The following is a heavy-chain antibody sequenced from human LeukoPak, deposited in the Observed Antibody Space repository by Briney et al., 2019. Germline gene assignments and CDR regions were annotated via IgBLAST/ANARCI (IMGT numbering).Heavy chain of an antibody. D-gene: IGHD1-26*01. CDR2: IKQDGSEK. CDR1: GFTFSSYW. Sequence: GGSLRLSCAASGFTFSSYWMSWVRQAPGKGLEWVANIKQDGSEKYYVDSVKGRFTISRDNAKNSLYLQMNSLRAEDTAVYYCARHRGEWELSFDYWGQGTLVTVSS. CDR3: ARHRGEWELSFDY. J-gene: IGHJ4*02. V-gene: IGHV3-7*01.